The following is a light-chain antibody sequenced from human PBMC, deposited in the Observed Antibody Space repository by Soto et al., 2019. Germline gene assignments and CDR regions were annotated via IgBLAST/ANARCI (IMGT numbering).Light chain of an antibody. CDR3: SSYAGSNNF. CDR1: NCVVGGYNY. J-gene: IGLJ1*01. CDR2: EVS. V-gene: IGLV2-8*01. Sequence: QSALTQPPSESGSPGKSITISCTGTNCVVGGYNYVSSYQQHPGKAPNLMIYEVSERPSGVPDRFSGSKSGNTASLTVSGLQAEDEADYYCSSYAGSNNFFGTGTKVTVL.